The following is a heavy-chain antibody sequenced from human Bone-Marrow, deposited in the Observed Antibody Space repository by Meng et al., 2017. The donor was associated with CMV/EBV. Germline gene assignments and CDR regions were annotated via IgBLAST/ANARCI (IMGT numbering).Heavy chain of an antibody. CDR3: ARYCSSTSCFRRKYYLDY. J-gene: IGHJ4*02. D-gene: IGHD2-2*01. CDR2: IYYSGST. CDR1: ISSGGYY. Sequence: ISSGGYYWSWIRQHPGKGLEWIGYIYYSGSTYYNPSLKSRVTISVDTSKNQFSLKLSSVTAADTAVYYCARYCSSTSCFRRKYYLDYWGQGTLVTVSS. V-gene: IGHV4-31*02.